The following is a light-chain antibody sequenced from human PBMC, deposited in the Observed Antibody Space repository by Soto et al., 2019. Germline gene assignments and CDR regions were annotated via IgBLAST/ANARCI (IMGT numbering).Light chain of an antibody. CDR1: SSDVGGYNY. Sequence: QSALTQPASVSGSPGQSITISCTGTSSDVGGYNYVSWYQHNPGKAPKLMIYEVSNRPSGVSNRFSGSKSGNTASLTISGLQAEDEADSYCSSYTSSSTVVFGGGTKLTVL. J-gene: IGLJ2*01. CDR2: EVS. CDR3: SSYTSSSTVV. V-gene: IGLV2-14*01.